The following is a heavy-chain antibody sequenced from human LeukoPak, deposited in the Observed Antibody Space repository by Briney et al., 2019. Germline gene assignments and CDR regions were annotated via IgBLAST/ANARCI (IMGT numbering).Heavy chain of an antibody. CDR3: ARDFDQEDY. V-gene: IGHV3-7*01. D-gene: IGHD2-15*01. Sequence: GGSLRLSCAPSGFTFSSFWMSCVRQAPGKGLEWVANIKQDGSEKYYVDSGKGRFTISRDNVKNSLYLQMNSLRAEDTAVYYCARDFDQEDYWGQGTLVTVSS. CDR1: GFTFSSFW. J-gene: IGHJ4*02. CDR2: IKQDGSEK.